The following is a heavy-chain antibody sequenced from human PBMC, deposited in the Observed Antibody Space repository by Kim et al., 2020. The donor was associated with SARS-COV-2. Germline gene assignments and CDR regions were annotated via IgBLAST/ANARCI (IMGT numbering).Heavy chain of an antibody. Sequence: ASVKVSCKASGYTFTSYGISWVRQAPGQGLEWMGWISAYNGNTNYAQKLQGRVTMTTDTSTSTAYMELRSLRSDDTAVYYCARVRHDILTCYYGGWFDPWGQGTLVTVSS. CDR3: ARVRHDILTCYYGGWFDP. CDR1: GYTFTSYG. J-gene: IGHJ5*02. V-gene: IGHV1-18*01. D-gene: IGHD3-9*01. CDR2: ISAYNGNT.